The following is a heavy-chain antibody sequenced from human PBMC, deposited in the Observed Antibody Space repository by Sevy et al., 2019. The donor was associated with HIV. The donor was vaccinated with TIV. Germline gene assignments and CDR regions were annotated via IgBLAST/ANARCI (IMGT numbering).Heavy chain of an antibody. Sequence: ASVKVSCKVYGHTLNRLGIHWVRQAPGKGLEWMGSFDPEDGETFQAQKFQGRVTMTDDTSTDTAYMELSSLRAEDTAVYYCAANKDYYENSGSPFDYWGQGTLVTVSS. CDR1: GHTLNRLG. J-gene: IGHJ4*02. D-gene: IGHD3-22*01. V-gene: IGHV1-24*01. CDR2: FDPEDGET. CDR3: AANKDYYENSGSPFDY.